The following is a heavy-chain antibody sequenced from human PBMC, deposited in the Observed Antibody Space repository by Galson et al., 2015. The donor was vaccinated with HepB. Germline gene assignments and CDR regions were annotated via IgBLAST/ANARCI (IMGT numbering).Heavy chain of an antibody. Sequence: SLRLSCAASGFTFDDYAMSWVRQAPGKGLEWVSGINWNGGRAGYADSVKGRFTISRDNAKKSLYLQMNSLRAEDTASYYCARAIPYTSTASNWYFDLWGRGTLVTVSS. CDR2: INWNGGRA. CDR3: ARAIPYTSTASNWYFDL. J-gene: IGHJ2*01. V-gene: IGHV3-20*04. D-gene: IGHD2-2*01. CDR1: GFTFDDYA.